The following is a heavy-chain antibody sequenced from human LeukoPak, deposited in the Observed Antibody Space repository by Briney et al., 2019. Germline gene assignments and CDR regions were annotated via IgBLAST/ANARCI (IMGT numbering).Heavy chain of an antibody. CDR3: AKGGGGNSFNYPFYAFDI. CDR2: IRYDGSNK. V-gene: IGHV3-30*02. D-gene: IGHD4-23*01. J-gene: IGHJ3*02. CDR1: GFTFSSYG. Sequence: GGSLRLSCAASGFTFSSYGMHWVRQAPGKGLEWVAFIRYDGSNKYYAHSVKGRFTISRDNSKNTLYLQMNSLRAEDTAVYYCAKGGGGNSFNYPFYAFDIWGQGTMVTVSS.